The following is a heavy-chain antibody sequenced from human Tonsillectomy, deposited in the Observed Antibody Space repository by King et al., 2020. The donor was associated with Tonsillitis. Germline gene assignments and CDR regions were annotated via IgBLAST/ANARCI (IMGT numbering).Heavy chain of an antibody. CDR1: GGSFSGYY. V-gene: IGHV4-34*01. CDR2: INHSGST. J-gene: IGHJ4*02. Sequence: VQLQQWGAGLLKPSETLSLTCAVYGGSFSGYYWSWIRQPPGKGLEWIGEINHSGSTNYNPSLKSRVTISVDTSKNQFSLKLSSVTAADTAVYYCARERGGRGQLRGKYYFDYWGQGTLVTVSS. D-gene: IGHD2-2*01. CDR3: ARERGGRGQLRGKYYFDY.